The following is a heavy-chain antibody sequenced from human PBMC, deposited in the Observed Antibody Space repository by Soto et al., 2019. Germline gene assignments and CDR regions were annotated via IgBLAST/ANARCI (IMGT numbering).Heavy chain of an antibody. CDR2: IYSAGST. D-gene: IGHD2-2*01. Sequence: EVPLVESGGGLVQPGGSLRLSCTASGFTVSSSYMSWVRQAPGKGLEWVSMIYSAGSTYYEDSVKGRFTISRHNSYNTLYLQMNSLRADDTAMYYCARDMVDPTVVPGDTLRAFDLWGQGTLVTVSS. J-gene: IGHJ3*01. CDR1: GFTVSSSY. CDR3: ARDMVDPTVVPGDTLRAFDL. V-gene: IGHV3-53*04.